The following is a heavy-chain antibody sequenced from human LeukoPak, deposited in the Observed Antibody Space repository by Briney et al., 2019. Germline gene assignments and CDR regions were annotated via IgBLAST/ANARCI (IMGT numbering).Heavy chain of an antibody. Sequence: GEPLKISCKGSGYSFTSYWIGWVRQMPGKGLEWMGIIFPGDSDTRYSPSFQGQVTISADKSISTAYLQWSSLKASDTAMYYCARHRAAFGVVIQDIDYWGQGTLVTVSS. CDR1: GYSFTSYW. V-gene: IGHV5-51*01. CDR3: ARHRAAFGVVIQDIDY. J-gene: IGHJ4*02. CDR2: IFPGDSDT. D-gene: IGHD3-3*01.